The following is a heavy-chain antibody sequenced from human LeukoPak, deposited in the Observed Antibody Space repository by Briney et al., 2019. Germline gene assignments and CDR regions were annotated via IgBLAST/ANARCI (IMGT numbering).Heavy chain of an antibody. CDR2: IWYDGSNK. CDR3: ATSGSYYRFEY. CDR1: GFTFSSYE. D-gene: IGHD1-26*01. Sequence: GGSLRLSCAASGFTFSSYEMNWVRQAPGKGLEWVAVIWYDGSNKYYADSVKGRFTISRDNSKNTLYLQMNSLRAEDTAVYYCATSGSYYRFEYWGQGTLVTVSS. V-gene: IGHV3-33*08. J-gene: IGHJ4*02.